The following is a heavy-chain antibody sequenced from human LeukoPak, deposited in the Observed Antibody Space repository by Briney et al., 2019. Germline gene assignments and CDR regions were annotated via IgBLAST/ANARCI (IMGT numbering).Heavy chain of an antibody. V-gene: IGHV3-11*01. D-gene: IGHD3-10*01. CDR3: ARVSPFYYGSGSYYLNY. CDR1: GFTFSDYY. CDR2: ISSGYTI. J-gene: IGHJ4*02. Sequence: GGSLRLSCAASGFTFSDYYMSWFRQAPGKGLEWVSYISSGYTIFYADSVKGRFTISRDNAKNSLYLQMNSLRAGDTAVYYCARVSPFYYGSGSYYLNYWGQGALVTVSS.